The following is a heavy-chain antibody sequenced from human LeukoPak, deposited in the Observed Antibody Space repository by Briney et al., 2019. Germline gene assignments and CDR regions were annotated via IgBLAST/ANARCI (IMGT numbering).Heavy chain of an antibody. Sequence: GGSLRLSCAASGFTFSSYAMSWVRQPPAKGLEWVSSITTSGTSTYYVDSVKGRFTISRDNSKNTLYLQMNSLRAEDTAVYYCARATTAFDYWGQGTLVSVSS. J-gene: IGHJ4*02. V-gene: IGHV3-23*01. CDR2: ITTSGTST. CDR1: GFTFSSYA. CDR3: ARATTAFDY. D-gene: IGHD4-17*01.